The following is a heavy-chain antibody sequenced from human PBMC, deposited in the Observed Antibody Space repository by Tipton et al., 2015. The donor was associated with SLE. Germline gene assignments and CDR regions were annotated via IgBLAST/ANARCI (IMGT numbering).Heavy chain of an antibody. CDR2: IYTDGST. CDR1: GGSISSGRYY. V-gene: IGHV4-61*02. Sequence: TLSLTCTVSGGSISSGRYYWSWIRQPAGKGLEWIGRIYTDGSTNYNPSLKSRVTISVDTLKTQFSLKLTSVTAADTAIYYCAGGLHYDYWSAHFDDQGRVNFYFDNWGQGALVTVSS. D-gene: IGHD3-3*01. CDR3: AGGLHYDYWSAHFDDQGRVNFYFDN. J-gene: IGHJ4*02.